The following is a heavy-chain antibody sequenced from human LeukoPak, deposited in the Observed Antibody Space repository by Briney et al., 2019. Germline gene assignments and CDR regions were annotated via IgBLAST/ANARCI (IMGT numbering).Heavy chain of an antibody. D-gene: IGHD2-2*01. CDR1: GGSISSGGYY. V-gene: IGHV4-61*08. CDR2: IYYSGST. CDR3: ARRPQPGSPYQLGYWYFDL. Sequence: SETLSLTCTVSGGSISSGGYYWSWIRQPPGKGLEWIGYIYYSGSTNYNPSLKSRVTISVDTSKNQFSLKLSSVTAADTAVYYCARRPQPGSPYQLGYWYFDLWGRGTLVTVSS. J-gene: IGHJ2*01.